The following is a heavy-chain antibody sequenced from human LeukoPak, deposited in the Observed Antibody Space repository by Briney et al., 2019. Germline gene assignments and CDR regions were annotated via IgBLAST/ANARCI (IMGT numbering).Heavy chain of an antibody. J-gene: IGHJ4*02. V-gene: IGHV4-59*08. CDR2: IYYSGST. CDR3: ARHETGYSYAYDY. CDR1: GGSISSYY. D-gene: IGHD5-18*01. Sequence: PSETLSLTCTVSGGSISSYYWSWIRQPPGKGLEWIGYIYYSGSTNYNPSLKSRVAISVDTSKDQFSLKLSSVTAADTAVYYCARHETGYSYAYDYWGQGTLVTVSS.